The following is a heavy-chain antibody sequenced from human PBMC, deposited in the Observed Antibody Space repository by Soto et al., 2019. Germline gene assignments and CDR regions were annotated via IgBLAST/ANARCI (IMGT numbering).Heavy chain of an antibody. V-gene: IGHV3-30*18. D-gene: IGHD1-1*01. CDR3: AKDKGVFNWATSYFDY. Sequence: LSLTCTVSGGFISNYYWSWVRQAPGKGLEWVALTSYDGNNEYYTDSVKGRFTISRDNSKNTLFLQMNSPRPEDTAVYYCAKDKGVFNWATSYFDYWGQGALVTVSS. CDR2: TSYDGNNE. CDR1: GGFISNYY. J-gene: IGHJ4*02.